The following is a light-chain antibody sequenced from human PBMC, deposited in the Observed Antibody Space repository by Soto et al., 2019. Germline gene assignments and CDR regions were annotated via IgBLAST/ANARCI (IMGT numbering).Light chain of an antibody. CDR1: QTVRNNY. V-gene: IGKV3-20*01. CDR2: DAS. Sequence: EFVLTQSPGTLSLSPGERSTLSCISSQTVRNNYLAWCQQKPGQAPRLLIYDASSRATGIPDRFSGGGSGTDFTLTISRLEPEDFAMYYCQQFSSYPLTFGGGTKVDIK. CDR3: QQFSSYPLT. J-gene: IGKJ4*01.